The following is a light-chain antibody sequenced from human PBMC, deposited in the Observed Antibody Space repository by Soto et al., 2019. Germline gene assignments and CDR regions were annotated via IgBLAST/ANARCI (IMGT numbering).Light chain of an antibody. CDR2: DAS. CDR1: QSVSSN. Sequence: VMTQSPATLSVSPGERVTLSCRASQSVSSNLAWYQQKPGQAPRLLIYDASNRATGIPARFSGSGSGTDFTLTISSLEPEDFAVYYCQQRSNWITFGQGTRLEIK. V-gene: IGKV3-11*01. J-gene: IGKJ5*01. CDR3: QQRSNWIT.